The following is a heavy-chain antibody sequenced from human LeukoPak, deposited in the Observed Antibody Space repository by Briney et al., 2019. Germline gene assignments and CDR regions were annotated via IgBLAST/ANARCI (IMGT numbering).Heavy chain of an antibody. CDR2: INWNGGST. Sequence: PGGSLRLSCAASGFTFDDYGMSWVRQAPGKGLEWVSGINWNGGSTGYADSVKGRFTISRDNAKNSLYLQMNSLRAEDTALYHCARGGRHIAAAARFDYWGQGTLVTVSS. CDR1: GFTFDDYG. D-gene: IGHD6-13*01. V-gene: IGHV3-20*01. J-gene: IGHJ4*02. CDR3: ARGGRHIAAAARFDY.